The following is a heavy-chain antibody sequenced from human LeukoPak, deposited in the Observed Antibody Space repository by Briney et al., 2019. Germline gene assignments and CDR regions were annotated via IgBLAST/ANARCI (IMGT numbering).Heavy chain of an antibody. CDR2: ISSSGSTI. J-gene: IGHJ5*02. Sequence: GGSLRLSCAASGFTFSDYYMSWIRQAPGKGLEWVSYISSSGSTICYADSVKGRFTISRDNAKNSLYLQMNSLRAEDTAVYYCARRLDYGDYDWFDPWGQGTLVTVSS. CDR1: GFTFSDYY. D-gene: IGHD4-17*01. V-gene: IGHV3-11*01. CDR3: ARRLDYGDYDWFDP.